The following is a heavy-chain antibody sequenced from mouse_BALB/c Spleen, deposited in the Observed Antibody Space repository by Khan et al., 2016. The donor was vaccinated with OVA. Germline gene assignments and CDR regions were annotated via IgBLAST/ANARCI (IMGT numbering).Heavy chain of an antibody. CDR1: GFNIKDTY. Sequence: EVELVESGAELVKPGASVKLSCTGSGFNIKDTYMHWVKQRPEQGLEWIGRIDPANGNTKYDPKFQAKATLTADIASNAAYLQLSSLTSEDNAVYYCTFSKLLYAMDYWGQGTSVTVSS. J-gene: IGHJ4*01. CDR3: TFSKLLYAMDY. V-gene: IGHV14-3*02. CDR2: IDPANGNT.